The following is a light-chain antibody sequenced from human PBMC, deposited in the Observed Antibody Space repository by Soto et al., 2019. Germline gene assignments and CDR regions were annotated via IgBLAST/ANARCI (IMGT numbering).Light chain of an antibody. Sequence: EIVLTQSPATLSLSPGERATLSCRASQSVSSYLAWYQQKPGQAPRLLIYDASNRATGIPARFSGSGSGTDFTLTIRRLEPEEFGVYYIQQRSNWPPIPFGQGTRLEIK. J-gene: IGKJ5*01. CDR1: QSVSSY. CDR2: DAS. V-gene: IGKV3-11*01. CDR3: QQRSNWPPIP.